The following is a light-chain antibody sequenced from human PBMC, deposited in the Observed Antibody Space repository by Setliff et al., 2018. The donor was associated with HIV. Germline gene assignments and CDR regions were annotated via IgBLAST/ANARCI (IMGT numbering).Light chain of an antibody. J-gene: IGLJ1*01. CDR1: SGSVASNYH. CDR3: VSYMGSGNYV. CDR2: STN. V-gene: IGLV8-61*01. Sequence: QTVVTQAPSLSVSPGGTVTLTCGLSSGSVASNYHPCWYQQTPGQTPHTLIYSTNTRSSGVPDRFSGSMLGNKAALTITGAQDDDEADYYCVSYMGSGNYVFGTGTKVTVL.